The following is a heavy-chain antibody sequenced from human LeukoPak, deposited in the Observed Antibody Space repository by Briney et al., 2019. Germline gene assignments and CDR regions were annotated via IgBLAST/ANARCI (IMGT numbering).Heavy chain of an antibody. Sequence: ASVKVSCKASGYTFTSYDINWVRQATGQGLEWMGWMNPNSGNTGYAQKFQGRVTMTRNTSISTAYMELSSLRSEDTAVYYCARGRSEGPSRSRRYSFEGYWGQGTLVTVSS. J-gene: IGHJ4*02. CDR1: GYTFTSYD. D-gene: IGHD5-18*01. CDR2: MNPNSGNT. CDR3: ARGRSEGPSRSRRYSFEGY. V-gene: IGHV1-8*01.